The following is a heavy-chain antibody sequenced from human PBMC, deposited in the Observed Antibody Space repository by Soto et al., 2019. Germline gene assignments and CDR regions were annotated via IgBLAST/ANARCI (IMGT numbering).Heavy chain of an antibody. Sequence: QLQLQESGPGLVKPSETLSLTCAVSGGSISSSTNYWGWIRQPPGKGLEWIGSIYYSGYTYYNPSLKSRVTISVDTSKNQFSLKLSSVTAADTAIYYCARRGYYDSRVDDAFDIWGQGTMVTVSS. CDR2: IYYSGYT. V-gene: IGHV4-39*01. CDR1: GGSISSSTNY. J-gene: IGHJ3*02. D-gene: IGHD3-22*01. CDR3: ARRGYYDSRVDDAFDI.